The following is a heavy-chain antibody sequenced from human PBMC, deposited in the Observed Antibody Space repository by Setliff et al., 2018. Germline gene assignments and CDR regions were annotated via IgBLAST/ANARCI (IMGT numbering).Heavy chain of an antibody. Sequence: PGGSLRLSCAASGFTFSSYWMSWVRQAPGKGLEWVANIKQDGSEKYYVDSVKGRFTISRDNAKNSLYLQMNSLRAEDTAVYYCARDGGVDTAMVYFDYWGQGTLVTVSS. J-gene: IGHJ4*02. CDR3: ARDGGVDTAMVYFDY. CDR2: IKQDGSEK. D-gene: IGHD5-18*01. CDR1: GFTFSSYW. V-gene: IGHV3-7*01.